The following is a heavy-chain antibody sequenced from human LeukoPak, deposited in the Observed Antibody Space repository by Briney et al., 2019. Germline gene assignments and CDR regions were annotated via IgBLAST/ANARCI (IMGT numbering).Heavy chain of an antibody. V-gene: IGHV1-46*01. D-gene: IGHD2-21*02. CDR1: GYXFTGYD. CDR2: INPSGDST. CDR3: ASVLYCGADCYSGRYFFDY. Sequence: ASVKVSCKASGYXFTGYDIHWVRQAPGQGLEWMGIINPSGDSTSYAQKFQGRVTMTRDTSTSTVYMELSSLRSEDTAVYYCASVLYCGADCYSGRYFFDYWGQGTLVTVSS. J-gene: IGHJ4*02.